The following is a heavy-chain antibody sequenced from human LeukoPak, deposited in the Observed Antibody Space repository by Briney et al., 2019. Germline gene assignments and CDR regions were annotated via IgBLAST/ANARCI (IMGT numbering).Heavy chain of an antibody. J-gene: IGHJ6*04. Sequence: GGSLRLSCAASGFTFATYTMNWVRQAPGKGLEWVSYISSSGSTIYYADSVKGRFTISRDNAKNSLYLQMNSLRAEDTAVYYCAELGITMIGGVWGKGTTVTISS. V-gene: IGHV3-48*04. CDR3: AELGITMIGGV. D-gene: IGHD3-10*02. CDR2: ISSSGSTI. CDR1: GFTFATYT.